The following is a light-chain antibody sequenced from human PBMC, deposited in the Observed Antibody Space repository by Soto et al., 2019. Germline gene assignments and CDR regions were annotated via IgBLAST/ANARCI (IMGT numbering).Light chain of an antibody. CDR2: EVS. J-gene: IGLJ2*01. CDR3: SSYGPSNTVV. V-gene: IGLV2-8*01. Sequence: QSALTQPPSASGSPGQSVTISCTGSSSDVGGYNYDSWYQQQPGKAPKLMIYEVSKRPLGVPARLSGSKSGNTASLTVSGLQAEDEADYSCSSYGPSNTVVFGGGTKHTVL. CDR1: SSDVGGYNY.